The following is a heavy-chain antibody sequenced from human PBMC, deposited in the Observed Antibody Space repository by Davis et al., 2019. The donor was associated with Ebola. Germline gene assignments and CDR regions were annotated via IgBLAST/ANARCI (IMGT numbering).Heavy chain of an antibody. CDR2: IYPGDSDT. Sequence: GESLKISCKASGYTFTTYWIGWVRQMPGKGLEWMGIIYPGDSDTRYSPSFQGQVTISADKSISTAYLQWSSLKASDTAMYYCARHKLRSPHNWFDPWGQGTLVTVSS. J-gene: IGHJ5*02. CDR1: GYTFTTYW. D-gene: IGHD3-3*01. CDR3: ARHKLRSPHNWFDP. V-gene: IGHV5-51*01.